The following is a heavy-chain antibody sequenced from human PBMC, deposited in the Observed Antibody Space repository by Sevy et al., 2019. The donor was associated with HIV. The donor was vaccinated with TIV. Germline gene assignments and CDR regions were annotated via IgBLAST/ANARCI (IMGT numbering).Heavy chain of an antibody. Sequence: GGSLRLSCTASGFTFGDYAMSWFRQAPGKGLEWVGFIRSKAYGGTTEYAASVKGRFTISRDDSKSIAYLQMNSLKTEDTAVYYCTRDDWSRPRHYAFDIWGQGTMVTVSS. CDR2: IRSKAYGGTT. CDR3: TRDDWSRPRHYAFDI. CDR1: GFTFGDYA. J-gene: IGHJ3*02. D-gene: IGHD3-3*01. V-gene: IGHV3-49*03.